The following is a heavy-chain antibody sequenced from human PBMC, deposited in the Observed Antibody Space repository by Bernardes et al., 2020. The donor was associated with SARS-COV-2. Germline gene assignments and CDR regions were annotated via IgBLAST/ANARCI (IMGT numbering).Heavy chain of an antibody. V-gene: IGHV1-2*04. CDR3: ARAYYDFWSGYPGGAMNAFDI. CDR2: INPNSGGT. J-gene: IGHJ3*02. Sequence: ASVKVSCKASGYTFTGYYMHWVRQAPGQGLEWMGWINPNSGGTNYAQKFQGWVTMTRDTSISTAYMELSRLRSDDTAVYYCARAYYDFWSGYPGGAMNAFDIWGQGTMVTVSS. CDR1: GYTFTGYY. D-gene: IGHD3-3*01.